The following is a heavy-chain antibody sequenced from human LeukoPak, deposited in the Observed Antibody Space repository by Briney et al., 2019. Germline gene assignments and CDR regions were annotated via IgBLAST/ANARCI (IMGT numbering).Heavy chain of an antibody. CDR2: ISSSGSSI. V-gene: IGHV3-11*01. CDR3: AREPYGYSYGYSEADGQYYYDSSGYFDY. J-gene: IGHJ4*02. CDR1: GFTFSDYY. D-gene: IGHD3-22*01. Sequence: PGGSLRLSCAASGFTFSDYYMSWVRQAPGKGLEWVSYISSSGSSIYYADSVKGRFTISRDNAKNSLYLQMNSLRAEDTAVYYCAREPYGYSYGYSEADGQYYYDSSGYFDYWGQGTLVTVSS.